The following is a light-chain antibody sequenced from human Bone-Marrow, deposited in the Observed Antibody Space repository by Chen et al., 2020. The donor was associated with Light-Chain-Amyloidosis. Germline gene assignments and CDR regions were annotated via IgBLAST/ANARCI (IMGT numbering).Light chain of an antibody. CDR2: DDS. V-gene: IGLV3-21*03. CDR3: QVWDRSSDRPV. J-gene: IGLJ3*02. CDR1: NIGSTS. Sequence: SYVLTQPSSVAVAPGKTATIACGGTNIGSTSVHWYQQTTGQAPLLVVYDDSDSPSGIPERLSGSNSGNTATLTISRVEAGDEADYYCQVWDRSSDRPVFGGGTKLTVL.